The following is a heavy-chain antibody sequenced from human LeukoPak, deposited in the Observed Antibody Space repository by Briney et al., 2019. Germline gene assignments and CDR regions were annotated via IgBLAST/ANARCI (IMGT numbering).Heavy chain of an antibody. CDR2: ISAYNGNT. J-gene: IGHJ4*02. Sequence: ASVKVSCKASGYTFTSSGISWVRQAPGQGLEWMGWISAYNGNTNYAQKLQGRVTMTTDTSTSTAYMELRSLRSDDTAVYYCARVGRVAVAGHFDYWGQGTLVTVSS. D-gene: IGHD6-19*01. CDR1: GYTFTSSG. V-gene: IGHV1-18*01. CDR3: ARVGRVAVAGHFDY.